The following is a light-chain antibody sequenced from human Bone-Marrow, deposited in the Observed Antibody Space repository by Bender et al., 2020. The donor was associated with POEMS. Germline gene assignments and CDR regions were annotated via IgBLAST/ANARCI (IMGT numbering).Light chain of an antibody. V-gene: IGLV3-21*03. J-gene: IGLJ3*02. Sequence: SYVLTQPPSVSVAPGKTAIITCGGNNIGAKRVHWYQLKPGQAPVVVVHDDSDRPPGIPERFSGSNSGNMATLTISGLQAEDEADYYCLSYTTISTRVFGGGTKVTVL. CDR1: NIGAKR. CDR3: LSYTTISTRV. CDR2: DDS.